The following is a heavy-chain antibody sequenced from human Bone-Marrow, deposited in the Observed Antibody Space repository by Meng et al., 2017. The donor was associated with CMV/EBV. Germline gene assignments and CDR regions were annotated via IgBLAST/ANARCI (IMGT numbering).Heavy chain of an antibody. D-gene: IGHD2-2*01. CDR2: INPNSGGT. Sequence: ASVNVSCKASGYTFTSYDINWVRQATGQGLEWMGWINPNSGGTNYAQKFQGRVTMTRDTSISTAYMELSRLRSDDTAVYYCARVPRYCSSTSCYFGGAFDIWGQGTMVTVSS. CDR1: GYTFTSYD. CDR3: ARVPRYCSSTSCYFGGAFDI. V-gene: IGHV1-2*02. J-gene: IGHJ3*02.